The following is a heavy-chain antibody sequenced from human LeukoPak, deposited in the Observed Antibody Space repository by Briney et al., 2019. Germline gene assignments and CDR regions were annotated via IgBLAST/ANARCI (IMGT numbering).Heavy chain of an antibody. CDR2: IIGSVVST. Sequence: PGGSLRLSCAAPGFTFNNYAMSWVRQSPGKGLEWVSTIIGSVVSTFYADSVKGRFTISRDTSKNTLYLQMNSLRAEDTAVYYCAKGAYDYVEVGYFDYWGQGTLVTVSS. CDR3: AKGAYDYVEVGYFDY. CDR1: GFTFNNYA. V-gene: IGHV3-23*01. J-gene: IGHJ4*02. D-gene: IGHD5-12*01.